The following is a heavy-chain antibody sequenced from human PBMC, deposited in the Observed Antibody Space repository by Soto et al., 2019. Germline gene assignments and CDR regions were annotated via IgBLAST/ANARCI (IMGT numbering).Heavy chain of an antibody. CDR3: ARDGRIAARLYYFDY. Sequence: ASVKVSCKASGYTFTSYAMHWVRQAPGQRLEWMGWINAGNGNTKYSQKFQGRVTITRDTSASTAYMELSSLRSEDTAVYYCARDGRIAARLYYFDYWGQGTLVTVSS. D-gene: IGHD6-6*01. J-gene: IGHJ4*02. V-gene: IGHV1-3*01. CDR1: GYTFTSYA. CDR2: INAGNGNT.